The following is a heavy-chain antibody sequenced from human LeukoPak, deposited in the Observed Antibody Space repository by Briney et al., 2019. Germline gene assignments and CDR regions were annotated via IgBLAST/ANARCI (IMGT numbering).Heavy chain of an antibody. CDR1: GLVVSGNS. V-gene: IGHV3-66*01. J-gene: IGHJ4*02. CDR2: IYDGGST. CDR3: AKMDSDFYIDF. D-gene: IGHD3-3*01. Sequence: GWCVPLSRAASGLVVSGNSMSGVRPAAARERDWVAGIYDGGSTYYADSVKGHFTISRDDSNNMLFLHMTSLRAEDTAMYYCAKMDSDFYIDFWGQGTLVTVSS.